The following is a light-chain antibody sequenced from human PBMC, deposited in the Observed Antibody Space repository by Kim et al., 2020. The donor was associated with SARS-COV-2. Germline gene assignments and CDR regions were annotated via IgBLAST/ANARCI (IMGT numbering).Light chain of an antibody. CDR2: DAS. V-gene: IGKV1-33*01. CDR3: QQYVDLTRS. CDR1: QDISNY. Sequence: DIQMTQSPSSLSASVGDRVTITCQASQDISNYLNWYQQKPGKAPKLLIYDASNLETGVPSRFSGSGSGTDFTFTISSLQPEDIATYYCQQYVDLTRSFGQGTKLEI. J-gene: IGKJ2*01.